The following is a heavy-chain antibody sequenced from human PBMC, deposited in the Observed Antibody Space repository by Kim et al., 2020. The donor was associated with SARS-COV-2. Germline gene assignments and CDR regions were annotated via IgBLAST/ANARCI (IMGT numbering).Heavy chain of an antibody. V-gene: IGHV4-34*01. Sequence: SETLSLTCAVYGGSFSGYYWSWIRQPPGKGLEWIGEINHSGSTNYNPSLKSRVTISVDTSKNQFSLKLSSVTAADTAVYYCARASWSSGWYFASLYFQHWGQGTLVTVSS. D-gene: IGHD6-19*01. CDR1: GGSFSGYY. CDR2: INHSGST. CDR3: ARASWSSGWYFASLYFQH. J-gene: IGHJ1*01.